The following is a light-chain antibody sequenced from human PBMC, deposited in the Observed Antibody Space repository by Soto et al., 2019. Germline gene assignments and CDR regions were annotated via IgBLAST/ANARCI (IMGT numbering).Light chain of an antibody. CDR3: SSYTSSSTHV. J-gene: IGLJ1*01. Sequence: QSALTQPASVSGSPGQSITISCTGTRSDVGAYTFVSWYQQHPDKVPKLMIFDVSRRPSGVSDRFSGSNSGNTASLTISGLEPEDEADYYCSSYTSSSTHVFGSGTKLTVL. V-gene: IGLV2-14*03. CDR1: RSDVGAYTF. CDR2: DVS.